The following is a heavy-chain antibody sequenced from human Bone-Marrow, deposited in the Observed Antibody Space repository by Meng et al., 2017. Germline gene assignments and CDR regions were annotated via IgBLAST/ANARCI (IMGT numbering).Heavy chain of an antibody. CDR1: GFTFSSYA. CDR3: ATGPRSDY. V-gene: IGHV3-23*01. Sequence: GESLKISCAASGFTFSSYALSWVRQAPGNGLEWVSAISGSGGSTYYADSVKGRFTISRDNSKNTLYLQMNSLRAEDTAVYYCATGPRSDYWGQGTLVTVSS. CDR2: ISGSGGST. J-gene: IGHJ4*02.